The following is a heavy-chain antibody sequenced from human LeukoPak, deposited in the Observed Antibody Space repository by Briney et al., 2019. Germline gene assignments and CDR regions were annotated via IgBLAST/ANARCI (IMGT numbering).Heavy chain of an antibody. CDR2: IWYDGSNK. J-gene: IGHJ4*02. V-gene: IGHV3-33*01. CDR1: GFTFSSYG. Sequence: GGSLRLSCAASGFTFSSYGMPWVRQAPGKGLEWVAVIWYDGSNKYYADSVKGRFTISRDNSKNTLYLQMNSLRAEDTAVYYCARDRAAGSMFDYWGQGTLVTVSS. D-gene: IGHD3-10*01. CDR3: ARDRAAGSMFDY.